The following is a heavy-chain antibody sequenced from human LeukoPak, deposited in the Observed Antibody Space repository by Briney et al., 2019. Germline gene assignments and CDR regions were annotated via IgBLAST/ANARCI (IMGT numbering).Heavy chain of an antibody. CDR2: IYYSGST. CDR3: ASTVTTLYLKY. CDR1: GDSISSSNCY. J-gene: IGHJ4*02. D-gene: IGHD4-11*01. Sequence: PSETLSLTCTVSGDSISSSNCYWGWIRQPPGKGLEWIGSIYYSGSTYYNPSLKSRVTISVDTSKNQFSLKLSSVTAADTAVYYCASTVTTLYLKYWGQGTLVTVSS. V-gene: IGHV4-39*07.